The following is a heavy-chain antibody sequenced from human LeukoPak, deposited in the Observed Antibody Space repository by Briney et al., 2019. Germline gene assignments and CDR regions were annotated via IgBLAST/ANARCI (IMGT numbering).Heavy chain of an antibody. Sequence: SETLSLTCSVSGGPMTNLYWSWIRQPPGKGLEWIGYNSYSGNTNYNPSLKSRVTISVDTSKNHFSLNLSSVTAADTAVYYCARVGSGSFDYWGQGTLVTVSS. CDR2: NSYSGNT. CDR1: GGPMTNLY. J-gene: IGHJ4*02. CDR3: ARVGSGSFDY. V-gene: IGHV4-59*01. D-gene: IGHD1-26*01.